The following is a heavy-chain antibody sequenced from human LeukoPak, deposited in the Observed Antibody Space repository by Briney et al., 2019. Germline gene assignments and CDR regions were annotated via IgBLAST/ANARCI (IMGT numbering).Heavy chain of an antibody. CDR2: VYYNGVT. CDR1: GGSISSSSYY. CDR3: AKDRYGDYEAPFHYYMDA. Sequence: RSSETLSLTCTVSGGSISSSSYYWGWIRQPPGKGLEWIGSVYYNGVTYYKSSLKSRVTISVDTSKNQFSLKLSSVTAADTAVYYCAKDRYGDYEAPFHYYMDAWGRGTTVTVSS. D-gene: IGHD5-12*01. V-gene: IGHV4-39*02. J-gene: IGHJ6*03.